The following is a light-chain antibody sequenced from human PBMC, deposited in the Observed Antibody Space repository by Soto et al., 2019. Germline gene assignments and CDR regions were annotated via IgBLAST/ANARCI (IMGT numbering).Light chain of an antibody. Sequence: EIVMTQSPATLSMSPGERATLSCRASQSVYSNLAWYQQKPGQTPRLLIYGSSTRATGIPARFNGGGSGTEFTLTISSLQSEDFAVYYCQQYNSWPLTFGGGTKVEIK. J-gene: IGKJ4*01. V-gene: IGKV3-15*01. CDR2: GSS. CDR1: QSVYSN. CDR3: QQYNSWPLT.